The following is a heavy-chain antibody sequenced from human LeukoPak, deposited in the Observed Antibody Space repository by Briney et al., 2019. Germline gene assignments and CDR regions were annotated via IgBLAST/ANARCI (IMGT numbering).Heavy chain of an antibody. CDR1: GFTFSSYG. J-gene: IGHJ4*02. CDR2: IWYDGSNK. Sequence: GRSLRLSCAASGFTFSSYGMHWVRQAPGKGLEWVAVIWYDGSNKYYADSVKGRFTISRDNSKNTLYLQMNSLRAEDTAVYYCARAGIQLWLRDYWGQGTLVTVSS. D-gene: IGHD5-18*01. CDR3: ARAGIQLWLRDY. V-gene: IGHV3-33*01.